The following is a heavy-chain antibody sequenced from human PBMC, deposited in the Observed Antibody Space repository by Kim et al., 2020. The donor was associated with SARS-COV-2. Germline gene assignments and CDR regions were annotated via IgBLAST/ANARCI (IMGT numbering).Heavy chain of an antibody. Sequence: YADSVKGRFTISRDNAKNSLYLQMNSLRAEDTAVYYCASLSFFEGRGFDYWGQGTLVTVSS. J-gene: IGHJ4*02. CDR3: ASLSFFEGRGFDY. V-gene: IGHV3-11*06. D-gene: IGHD3-10*01.